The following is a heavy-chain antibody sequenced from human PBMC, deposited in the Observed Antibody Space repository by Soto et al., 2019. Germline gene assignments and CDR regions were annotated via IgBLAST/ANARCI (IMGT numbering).Heavy chain of an antibody. Sequence: EVQLLESGGGLVQPGGSLRLSCAASEFTFSSYSMIWVRQAPGQGLEWVSGVNGGGDITYYAESVKGRFTISRDNSRNTLYLPMSSLRAEHTAVFYCARGHFGVTMDVWGQGTTVTVSS. J-gene: IGHJ6*02. V-gene: IGHV3-23*01. CDR1: EFTFSSYS. CDR3: ARGHFGVTMDV. CDR2: VNGGGDIT. D-gene: IGHD3-3*01.